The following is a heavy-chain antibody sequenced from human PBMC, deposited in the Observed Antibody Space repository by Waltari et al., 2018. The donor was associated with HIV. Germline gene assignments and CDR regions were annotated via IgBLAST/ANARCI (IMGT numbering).Heavy chain of an antibody. J-gene: IGHJ6*02. V-gene: IGHV3-30-3*02. CDR2: ISFDGALK. Sequence: QEPLVATGGGAVQRGGALTLSCAASTFRLRQFAMQWVRQAPGKGVEWVATISFDGALKHHAESVAGRFTVSRDNSKDMVFLQMSSLKPEDTAVYYCVRPKVGLTDYNYYYGLDVWGQGTTVTVSS. D-gene: IGHD1-26*01. CDR3: VRPKVGLTDYNYYYGLDV. CDR1: TFRLRQFA.